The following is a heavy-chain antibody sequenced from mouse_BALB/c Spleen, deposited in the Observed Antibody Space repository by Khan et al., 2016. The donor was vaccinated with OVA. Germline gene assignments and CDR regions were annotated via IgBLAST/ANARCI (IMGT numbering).Heavy chain of an antibody. CDR2: INPSTGYT. CDR1: GYTFTTYW. D-gene: IGHD2-12*01. CDR3: TRRGLYCIFAY. V-gene: IGHV1-7*01. J-gene: IGHJ3*01. Sequence: QVQLVESGAELAQPGASVKMSCQTSGYTFTTYWMHWVKQRPGQGLEWIGYINPSTGYTEYNQRFKDKATLTTDKSSSTAYIQLSRLTSEDSAVYYCTRRGLYCIFAYWGQGTLVTVSA.